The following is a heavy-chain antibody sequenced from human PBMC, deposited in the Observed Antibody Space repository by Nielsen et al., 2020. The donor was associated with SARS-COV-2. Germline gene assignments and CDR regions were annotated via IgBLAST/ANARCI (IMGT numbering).Heavy chain of an antibody. J-gene: IGHJ3*02. V-gene: IGHV1-2*06. Sequence: ASVKVSCKASGYMFSIYYLHWVRQAPGQGLEWMGRINPDTGGTDYAQKFQGRVTMTRDTSITTAYMELSSLKSDDTAVYYCAKAHKWTTWDAFEIWGQGTTVTVSS. CDR2: INPDTGGT. CDR1: GYMFSIYY. D-gene: IGHD4-11*01. CDR3: AKAHKWTTWDAFEI.